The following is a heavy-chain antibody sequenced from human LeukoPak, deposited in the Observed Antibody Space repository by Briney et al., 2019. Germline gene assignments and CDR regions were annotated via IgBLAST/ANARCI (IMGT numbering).Heavy chain of an antibody. CDR1: GGTFSSYA. D-gene: IGHD6-13*01. CDR2: IIPIFGTA. J-gene: IGHJ4*02. Sequence: ASVKISCKASGGTFSSYAISWVRQAPGQGLEWMGGIIPIFGTANYAQKFQGRVTIIADESTSTAYMELSSLRSEDTAVYYCARGKREAAAGTRFDYWGQGTLVTVSS. V-gene: IGHV1-69*01. CDR3: ARGKREAAAGTRFDY.